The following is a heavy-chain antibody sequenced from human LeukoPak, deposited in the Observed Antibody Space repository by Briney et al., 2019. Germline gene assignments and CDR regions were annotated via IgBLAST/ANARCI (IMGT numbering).Heavy chain of an antibody. D-gene: IGHD2-2*01. Sequence: SVKVSFKASGGTFSSYAISWVRQAPGQGLEWMGGIIPIFGTANYAQKFQGRVTITADESTSTAYMELSSPRSEDTAVYYCARVYCSSTSCYAASYFDYWGQGTLVTVSS. CDR2: IIPIFGTA. J-gene: IGHJ4*02. CDR3: ARVYCSSTSCYAASYFDY. CDR1: GGTFSSYA. V-gene: IGHV1-69*13.